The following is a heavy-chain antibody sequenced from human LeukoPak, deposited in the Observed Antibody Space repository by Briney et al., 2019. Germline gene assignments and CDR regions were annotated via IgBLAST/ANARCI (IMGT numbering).Heavy chain of an antibody. J-gene: IGHJ3*02. D-gene: IGHD3-16*01. Sequence: ESPRISCKSSGYTFTNYWVSWVRQMPGKGLEWIGRIESSDSYTNYSPSSQGHITISADESISTAYLQWSSLKATDTAMYYCARLLSLRTLIYDACDIWGEGTMVTVSS. V-gene: IGHV5-10-1*01. CDR2: IESSDSYT. CDR3: ARLLSLRTLIYDACDI. CDR1: GYTFTNYW.